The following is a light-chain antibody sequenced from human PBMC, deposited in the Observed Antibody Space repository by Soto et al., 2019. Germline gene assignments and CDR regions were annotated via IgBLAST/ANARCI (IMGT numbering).Light chain of an antibody. Sequence: EIVMTQSPATLSVSPGERATLSCRASQSVRSNLAWYQQKPGQAPRLLIYGASTRATGIPARFGGSGSGTDFTLAISSLQSEDFAVYYCQQYKNWPSITFGQGTRLEIK. CDR1: QSVRSN. V-gene: IGKV3-15*01. CDR3: QQYKNWPSIT. CDR2: GAS. J-gene: IGKJ5*01.